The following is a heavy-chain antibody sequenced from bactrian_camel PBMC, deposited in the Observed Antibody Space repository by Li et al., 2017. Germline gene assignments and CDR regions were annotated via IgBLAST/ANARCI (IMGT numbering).Heavy chain of an antibody. CDR1: GFTFSTYG. CDR3: TNGGPTSTNMP. D-gene: IGHD4*01. Sequence: DVQLVESGGGLVQPGGPLRLSCAASGFTFSTYGMSWVRQAPGKGLEWVSSISSGGSNTYYADSVKGRFTISRDNAKNTLYLQLNSLKTEDTAMYYCTNGGPTSTNMPRGQGTQVTVS. J-gene: IGHJ4*01. CDR2: ISSGGSNT. V-gene: IGHV3S40*01.